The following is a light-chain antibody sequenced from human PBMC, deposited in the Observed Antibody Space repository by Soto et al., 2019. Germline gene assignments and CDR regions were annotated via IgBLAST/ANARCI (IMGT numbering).Light chain of an antibody. V-gene: IGKV3-11*01. J-gene: IGKJ5*01. Sequence: EXLLTHSPXAXAXSAXXXSTLSXXASQSVRRYLAWYQQKPGQAPRLLIYDASNRATGIPARFSGSGSGTDFTLTISSLEPEDFAVYYCQQRNNWPPITFGQGTRLRL. CDR3: QQRNNWPPIT. CDR2: DAS. CDR1: QSVRRY.